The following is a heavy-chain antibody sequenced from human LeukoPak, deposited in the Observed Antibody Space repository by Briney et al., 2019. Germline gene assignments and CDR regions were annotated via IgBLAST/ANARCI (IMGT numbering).Heavy chain of an antibody. D-gene: IGHD4-23*01. CDR1: DGSFSDSY. CDR2: INHSGST. J-gene: IGHJ4*02. CDR3: ARTTVVTPLEY. V-gene: IGHV4-34*01. Sequence: SETLSLTCAVHDGSFSDSYWTWIRQPPGKGLEWIGEINHSGSTNYNPSLKSRVTISVDTSKNQFSLKLSSVTAADTAVYYCARTTVVTPLEYWGQGTLVTVSS.